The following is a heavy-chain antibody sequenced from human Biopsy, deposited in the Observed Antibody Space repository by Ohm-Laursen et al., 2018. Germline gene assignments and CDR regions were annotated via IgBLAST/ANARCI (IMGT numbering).Heavy chain of an antibody. D-gene: IGHD2-15*01. CDR2: INPHSGTT. V-gene: IGHV1-2*02. CDR1: GYTFTGQY. J-gene: IGHJ1*01. Sequence: ASVKVSCKASGYTFTGQYLHWVRQVPGQGLEWMGWINPHSGTTKFAQDFQGRVTMTRDTSITTAYMELRRLRSGDTAVYYCAKGQDLRGGAEYFQHWGQGALVTVSS. CDR3: AKGQDLRGGAEYFQH.